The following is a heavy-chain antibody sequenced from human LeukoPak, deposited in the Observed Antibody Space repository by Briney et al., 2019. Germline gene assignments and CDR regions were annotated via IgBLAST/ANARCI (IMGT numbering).Heavy chain of an antibody. Sequence: GSLRLSCAASGFRLRKHPMHWVRQAPGKGLEFVSAFSGDGGTTFYASSVKGRFTISRDNSKNMVVLQMGSMRTDDMGVYFCARDCSSGNCRGALDYWGQGALVTVSS. D-gene: IGHD3-22*01. CDR2: FSGDGGTT. J-gene: IGHJ4*02. CDR3: ARDCSSGNCRGALDY. CDR1: GFRLRKHP. V-gene: IGHV3-64*01.